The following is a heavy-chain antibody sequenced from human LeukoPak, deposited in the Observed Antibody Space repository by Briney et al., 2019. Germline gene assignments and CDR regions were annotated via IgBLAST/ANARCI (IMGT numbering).Heavy chain of an antibody. Sequence: ASVKVSCKASGYTFTGYYMHWVRQAPGQGLEWMGWINPNSGGTNYAQKFQGRVTMTRDTSISTAYMELSSLRSDDTAVYYCARAGFVSIFGVVSADAFDIWGQGTMVTVSS. CDR3: ARAGFVSIFGVVSADAFDI. D-gene: IGHD3-3*01. J-gene: IGHJ3*02. CDR2: INPNSGGT. V-gene: IGHV1-2*02. CDR1: GYTFTGYY.